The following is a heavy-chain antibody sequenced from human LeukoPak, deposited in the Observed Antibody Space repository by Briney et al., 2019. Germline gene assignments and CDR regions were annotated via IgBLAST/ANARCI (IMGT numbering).Heavy chain of an antibody. J-gene: IGHJ6*02. Sequence: GGSLRLSCAASGFTFSSYDMHWVRQATGKGLEWVSAIGTAGDTYYPGSVKGRFTISRENAKNSLYLQMNSLRAGDTAVYYCARVDPNPYYYYGMDVWGQGTTVTVSS. CDR3: ARVDPNPYYYYGMDV. V-gene: IGHV3-13*01. CDR1: GFTFSSYD. D-gene: IGHD3/OR15-3a*01. CDR2: IGTAGDT.